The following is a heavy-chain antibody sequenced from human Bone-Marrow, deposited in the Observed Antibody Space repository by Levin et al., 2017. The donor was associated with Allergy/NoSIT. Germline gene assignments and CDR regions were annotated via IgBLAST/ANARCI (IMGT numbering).Heavy chain of an antibody. V-gene: IGHV3-9*01. Sequence: LSLTCAASGFIFEDSAMHWVRPVPGKGLEWVSGISWHSVTIGYADSVKGRFTISRDNTKNSLYLQMNSLRGEDTALFYCVKDYQAGTYSHSFVRAGFESWVRGALVTVS. CDR2: ISWHSVTI. CDR1: GFIFEDSA. D-gene: IGHD2-21*01. CDR3: VKDYQAGTYSHSFVRAGFES. J-gene: IGHJ4*02.